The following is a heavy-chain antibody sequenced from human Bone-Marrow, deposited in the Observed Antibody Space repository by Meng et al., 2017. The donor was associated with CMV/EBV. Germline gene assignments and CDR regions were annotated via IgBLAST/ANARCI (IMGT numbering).Heavy chain of an antibody. CDR3: ARDLGFGGFFGY. J-gene: IGHJ4*02. Sequence: CAFSGDSISSTNRWSWVRQSPGKGLEWAGEISHSGSTNYNPSLESRVTISVDKSKNQFSLKLTSVTAADTAVYFCARDLGFGGFFGYWGQGTLVTVSS. D-gene: IGHD3-10*01. CDR2: ISHSGST. V-gene: IGHV4-4*01. CDR1: GDSISSTNR.